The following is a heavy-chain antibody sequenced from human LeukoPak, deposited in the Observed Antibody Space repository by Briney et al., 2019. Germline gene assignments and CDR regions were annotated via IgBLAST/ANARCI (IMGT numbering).Heavy chain of an antibody. V-gene: IGHV3-74*01. J-gene: IGHJ4*02. CDR1: GFTFSSYW. D-gene: IGHD6-19*01. CDR2: INSDGSST. Sequence: PGGSLRLSCAASGFTFSSYWMHWVRQAPGKGLVWVSRINSDGSSTSYADSVKGRFTISRDNSKNTLYLQMNSLRAEDTAVYYCARDTGYSSGWTRAAPDYWGQGTLVTVSS. CDR3: ARDTGYSSGWTRAAPDY.